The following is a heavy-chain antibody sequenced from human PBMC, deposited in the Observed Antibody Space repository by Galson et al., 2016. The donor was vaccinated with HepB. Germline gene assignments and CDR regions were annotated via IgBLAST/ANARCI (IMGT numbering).Heavy chain of an antibody. J-gene: IGHJ5*02. CDR3: ARHLKIQLWLRGNWFDP. CDR1: GESFTGNY. V-gene: IGHV4-34*01. Sequence: ETLSLTCAVYGESFTGNYWNWIRQSPEKGLEWIGEINHGGKTNYTPSLKSRGTISVDTSKNQFSLKLSSVTAADTAVYYCARHLKIQLWLRGNWFDPWGQGTLVTVSS. D-gene: IGHD5-18*01. CDR2: INHGGKT.